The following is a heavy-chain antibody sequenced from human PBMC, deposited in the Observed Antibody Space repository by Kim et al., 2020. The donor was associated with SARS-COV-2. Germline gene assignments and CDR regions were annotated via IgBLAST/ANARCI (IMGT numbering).Heavy chain of an antibody. V-gene: IGHV1-46*02. CDR3: ARDTGGNCRGGSCAPNWFDP. D-gene: IGHD2-15*01. J-gene: IGHJ5*02. Sequence: ASVKVSCKASGFTFDDFYTHWVRQAPGQGLEWMGVINPTGGSTDYAQKFRGRLTMTIDTSTSTVYMELSSLRSEDTAVYYCARDTGGNCRGGSCAPNWFDPWSQATLVPVS. CDR2: INPTGGST. CDR1: GFTFDDFY.